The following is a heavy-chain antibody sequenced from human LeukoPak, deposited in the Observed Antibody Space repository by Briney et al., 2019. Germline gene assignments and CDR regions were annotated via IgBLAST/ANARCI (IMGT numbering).Heavy chain of an antibody. CDR3: ASGYSYGGFDY. Sequence: GASVKVSCKASGGTFSSYAISWVRQAPGQGLEWMGGIIPIFGTANYAQKFQGRVTITADESTSTAYMELSSLRSEDTAVYYCASGYSYGGFDYWGQGTLVTVSS. CDR1: GGTFSSYA. J-gene: IGHJ4*02. V-gene: IGHV1-69*13. CDR2: IIPIFGTA. D-gene: IGHD5-18*01.